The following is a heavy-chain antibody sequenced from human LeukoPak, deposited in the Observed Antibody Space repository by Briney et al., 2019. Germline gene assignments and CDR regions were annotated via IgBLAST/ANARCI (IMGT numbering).Heavy chain of an antibody. J-gene: IGHJ4*02. V-gene: IGHV4-38-2*01. CDR3: ARFRWSPYYFDY. D-gene: IGHD4-23*01. Sequence: SETLSPTCAVSGYSISSGYYWGWLRQPPGKGLKWIGSIYHSGNTYYNPSLKSRVTISVDTSKTQFSLKLSSVTAADTAVYYCARFRWSPYYFDYWGQGTLVTVSS. CDR1: GYSISSGYY. CDR2: IYHSGNT.